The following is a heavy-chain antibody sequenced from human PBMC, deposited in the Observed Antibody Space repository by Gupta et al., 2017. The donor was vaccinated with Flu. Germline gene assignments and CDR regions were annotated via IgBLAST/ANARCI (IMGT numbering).Heavy chain of an antibody. CDR3: ASSTDDYGDRYGRQWFDP. CDR2: IYTSGST. J-gene: IGHJ5*02. Sequence: QVQLQESGPGLVKPSQTLSLTCTVSGGSISSGSYYWSWIRQPAGKGLEWIGRIYTSGSTNYNPSLKSRVTISVDTSKNQFSLKLSSVTAADTAVYYCASSTDDYGDRYGRQWFDPWGQGTLVTVSS. V-gene: IGHV4-61*02. D-gene: IGHD4-17*01. CDR1: GGSISSGSYY.